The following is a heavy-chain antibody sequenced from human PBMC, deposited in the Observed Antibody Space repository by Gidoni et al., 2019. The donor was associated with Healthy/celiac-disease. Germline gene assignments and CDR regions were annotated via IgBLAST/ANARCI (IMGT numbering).Heavy chain of an antibody. CDR2: IYYSGRT. J-gene: IGHJ4*02. D-gene: IGHD3-9*01. V-gene: IGHV4-39*01. CDR3: ARRPGILTGWEDY. Sequence: QLQLQESGPGLVKPSETLSLTCTVSGGSSSSSSYYWGWIRQPPGKGLEWIGSIYYSGRTYYNPSLKSRVTISVDTSKNQFSLKLSSVTAADTAVYYCARRPGILTGWEDYWGQGTLVTVSS. CDR1: GGSSSSSSYY.